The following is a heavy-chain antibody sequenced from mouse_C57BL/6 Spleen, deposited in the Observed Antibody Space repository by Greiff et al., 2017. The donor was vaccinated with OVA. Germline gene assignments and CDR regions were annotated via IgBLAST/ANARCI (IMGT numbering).Heavy chain of an antibody. CDR3: AREVVAHDY. CDR2: IHPTSGST. D-gene: IGHD1-3*01. V-gene: IGHV1-64*01. Sequence: QVQLKQPGAELVKPGASVTLSCKASGYTFTSYWMHWVKQRPGQGLEWIGMIHPTSGSTNYNEKFKSKATLTVDKSSSTAYMQLSSLTSEDSAVYYCAREVVAHDYWGQGTTLTVSS. J-gene: IGHJ2*01. CDR1: GYTFTSYW.